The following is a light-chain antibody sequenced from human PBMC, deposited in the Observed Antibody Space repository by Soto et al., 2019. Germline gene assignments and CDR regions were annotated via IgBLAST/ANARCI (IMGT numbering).Light chain of an antibody. CDR2: GAS. Sequence: MTQSPATLSVSKGERATLSCRASQSVSSNLAWYQQKPGRAPRLLIYGASTRATGIPVRLSGSGSGTDFTLTISRLEPEDFAVYYCQQRSNWPITFGQGTRLEIK. V-gene: IGKV3-15*01. J-gene: IGKJ5*01. CDR3: QQRSNWPIT. CDR1: QSVSSN.